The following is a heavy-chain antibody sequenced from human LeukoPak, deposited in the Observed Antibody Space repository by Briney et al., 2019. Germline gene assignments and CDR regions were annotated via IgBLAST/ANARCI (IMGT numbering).Heavy chain of an antibody. CDR2: ISWDGSDT. CDR3: AKAEGAHQPFDS. V-gene: IGHV3-43D*04. D-gene: IGHD1-26*01. J-gene: IGHJ4*02. CDR1: GFIFNDHA. Sequence: PGGSLRLSCAASGFIFNDHAMHWVRQPPGKGLEWVSLISWDGSDTYYTDSVKGRFTISRDNSKNSLYLQMNSLRAEDTAFYHCAKAEGAHQPFDSWGQGTLVTVSS.